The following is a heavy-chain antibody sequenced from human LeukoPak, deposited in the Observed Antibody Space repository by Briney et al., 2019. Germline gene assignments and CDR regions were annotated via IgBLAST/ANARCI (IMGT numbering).Heavy chain of an antibody. J-gene: IGHJ4*02. Sequence: ASVKVSCTASGYTFTGYYMHWVRQAPGQGLEWMGWINPNSGGTNYAQKFQGRVTMTRDTSISTAYMELSRLRSDDTAVYYCARVTMIVVVSPFDYWGQGTLVTVSS. D-gene: IGHD3-22*01. CDR2: INPNSGGT. CDR1: GYTFTGYY. CDR3: ARVTMIVVVSPFDY. V-gene: IGHV1-2*02.